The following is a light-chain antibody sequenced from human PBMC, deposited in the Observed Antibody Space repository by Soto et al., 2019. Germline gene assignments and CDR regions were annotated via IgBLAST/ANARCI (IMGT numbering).Light chain of an antibody. V-gene: IGKV4-1*01. J-gene: IGKJ2*01. CDR3: QQYESTPPT. CDR2: WAS. Sequence: DIEMTQSPDSLAVSLGERATINCKSSQSVLYSPNNKNYLAWYQQRPGQPPKLLIYWASTRESGVPDRFSGSGSGTDFTLTITSLQAEDVAVYYCQQYESTPPTFGQGTKLEIK. CDR1: QSVLYSPNNKNY.